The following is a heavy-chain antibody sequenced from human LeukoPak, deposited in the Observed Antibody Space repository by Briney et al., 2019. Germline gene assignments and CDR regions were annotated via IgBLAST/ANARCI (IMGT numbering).Heavy chain of an antibody. Sequence: SETLSLTCAVDGGSFSGYYWSWIRQPPGKGLEWIGEINHSGSTNYNPSLKSRVTISVDTSKNQFSLKLSSVTAADTAVYYCARGRPNYDYVWGSYRYTHRPFDYWGQGTLVTVSS. CDR1: GGSFSGYY. D-gene: IGHD3-16*02. CDR3: ARGRPNYDYVWGSYRYTHRPFDY. V-gene: IGHV4-34*01. J-gene: IGHJ4*02. CDR2: INHSGST.